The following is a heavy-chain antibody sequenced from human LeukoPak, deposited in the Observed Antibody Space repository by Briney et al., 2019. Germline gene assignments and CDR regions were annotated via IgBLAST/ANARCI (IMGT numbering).Heavy chain of an antibody. V-gene: IGHV4-4*09. Sequence: PSETLSLTCAVSGVSISPYYWAWIRQPPGKGLEWLGYIHTSGSHNQCPPLKGRVTISVEKSKHHLSLRLTSVTAADTAVYYCASLSAAVHLGAFDLWGQGKMVTVSS. CDR3: ASLSAAVHLGAFDL. J-gene: IGHJ3*01. D-gene: IGHD3-3*01. CDR1: GVSISPYY. CDR2: IHTSGSH.